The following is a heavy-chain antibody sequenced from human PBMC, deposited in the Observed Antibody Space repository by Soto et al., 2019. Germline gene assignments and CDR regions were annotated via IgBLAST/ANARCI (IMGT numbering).Heavy chain of an antibody. D-gene: IGHD4-17*01. CDR1: GFALSNSVVG. V-gene: IGHV2-5*02. CDR2: IYGDNDK. J-gene: IGHJ4*02. Sequence: QNTVKESVTSPVNPTQTLTVTCTFSGFALSNSVVGVAGIRQPPGKALEWLALIYGDNDKRYSPSLKTRLTITKDTSKNQVGLTMTKMDPVDTATYYCAHCTLHDYGDYDPGTSHVFDSWGQGTLVTVSS. CDR3: AHCTLHDYGDYDPGTSHVFDS.